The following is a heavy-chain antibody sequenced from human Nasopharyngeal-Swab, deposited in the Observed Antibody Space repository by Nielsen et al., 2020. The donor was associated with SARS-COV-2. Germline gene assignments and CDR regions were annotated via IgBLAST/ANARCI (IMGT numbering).Heavy chain of an antibody. CDR1: GGTFISYA. CDR2: IIPIFGTA. D-gene: IGHD2-2*01. CDR3: ARETHDCSSTSCPPGY. Sequence: SVKVSCKAAGGTFISYAISWVRQAPGQELEWMGGIIPIFGTANYAQKFQGRVTITADKSTSTAYMELSSLRSEDTAVYYCARETHDCSSTSCPPGYWGQGTLVTVSS. J-gene: IGHJ4*02. V-gene: IGHV1-69*06.